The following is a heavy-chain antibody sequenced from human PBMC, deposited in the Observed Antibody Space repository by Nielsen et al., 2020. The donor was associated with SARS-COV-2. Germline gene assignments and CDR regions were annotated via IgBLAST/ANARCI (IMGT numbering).Heavy chain of an antibody. V-gene: IGHV3-30*02. D-gene: IGHD6-19*01. CDR1: GFSFSTYG. CDR2: IAHDGIND. CDR3: AKDQEWLANLDY. Sequence: GGSLKISCAASGFSFSTYGMHWVRQAPGKGLEWVAIIAHDGINDYYADSVKGRFTISRDDSESTLYLQMNGLRTEDTAVYYCAKDQEWLANLDYWGQGTLVTVSS. J-gene: IGHJ4*02.